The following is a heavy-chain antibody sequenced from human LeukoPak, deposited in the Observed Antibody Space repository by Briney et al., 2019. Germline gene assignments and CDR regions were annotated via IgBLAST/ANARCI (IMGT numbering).Heavy chain of an antibody. J-gene: IGHJ6*03. CDR1: GFTFNSYA. V-gene: IGHV3-23*01. CDR3: ARDRGNQRGYYFYYMDV. Sequence: GGSLGLSCAVSGFTFNSYAMNWVRQAQGKGREGASLISGRGGTTYYAASVKGRFTISRDNAKNSLYLQMNSLRAEDTAVYYCARDRGNQRGYYFYYMDVWGKGTTVTVSS. D-gene: IGHD1-14*01. CDR2: ISGRGGTT.